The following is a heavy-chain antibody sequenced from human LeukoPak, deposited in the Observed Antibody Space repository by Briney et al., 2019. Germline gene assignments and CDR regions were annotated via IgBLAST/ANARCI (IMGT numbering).Heavy chain of an antibody. CDR2: ISGSGTNT. Sequence: GGSLRLSCAASEFTFSSYAMNWVRQAPGKGLEWVSAISGSGTNTYYAGSARGRFTISRDNSNNRLYLQMNSVRAEDTAVYYCATPMATITPYAFDIWGQGTMVTVSS. D-gene: IGHD5-24*01. CDR3: ATPMATITPYAFDI. V-gene: IGHV3-23*01. CDR1: EFTFSSYA. J-gene: IGHJ3*02.